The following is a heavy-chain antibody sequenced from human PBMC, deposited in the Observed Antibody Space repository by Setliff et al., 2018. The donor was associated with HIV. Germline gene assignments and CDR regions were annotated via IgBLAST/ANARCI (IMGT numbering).Heavy chain of an antibody. CDR2: TIPMFGTA. D-gene: IGHD2-2*01. V-gene: IGHV1-69*13. J-gene: IGHJ4*02. CDR1: GGTFGIYG. CDR3: ARESACSSTSCPKVLDY. Sequence: ASVKVSCKASGGTFGIYGISWVRQAPGQGPEWMGGTIPMFGTANYAQKFQGRVTITADESTNTGYMELSGLRFEDTAVYYCARESACSSTSCPKVLDYWGQGTLVTVSS.